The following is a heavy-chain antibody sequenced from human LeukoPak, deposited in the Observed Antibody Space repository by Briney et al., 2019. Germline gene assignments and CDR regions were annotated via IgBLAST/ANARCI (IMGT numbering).Heavy chain of an antibody. J-gene: IGHJ4*02. Sequence: GGSLRLSCAASGFTFSSYGMHWVRQAPGKGLEWVAVISYDGSNKYYADSVKGRFTISRDNSKNTLYLQMNSLRAEDTAVYYCAKPPYDSSRGDYWGQGTLVTVSS. V-gene: IGHV3-30*18. CDR1: GFTFSSYG. CDR3: AKPPYDSSRGDY. D-gene: IGHD3-22*01. CDR2: ISYDGSNK.